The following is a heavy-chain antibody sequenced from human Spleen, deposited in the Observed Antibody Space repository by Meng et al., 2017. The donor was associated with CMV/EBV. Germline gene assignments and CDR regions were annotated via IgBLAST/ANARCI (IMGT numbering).Heavy chain of an antibody. J-gene: IGHJ4*02. CDR3: ATYPPRNTAMVFRDY. V-gene: IGHV4-31*02. CDR2: IYYSGST. Sequence: GSIRSGGYYWTWIRQHPGKGLEWIGYIYYSGSTYYNPSLESRVTISVDTSKNQFSLKLSSVTAADTAVYYCATYPPRNTAMVFRDYWGQGTLVTVSS. D-gene: IGHD5-18*01. CDR1: GSIRSGGYY.